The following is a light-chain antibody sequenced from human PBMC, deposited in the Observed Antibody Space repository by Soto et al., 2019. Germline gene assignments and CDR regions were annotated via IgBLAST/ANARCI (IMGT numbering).Light chain of an antibody. V-gene: IGLV2-14*03. J-gene: IGLJ1*01. CDR3: SSYTSDTTGV. CDR1: SSDVGGYNY. CDR2: DVT. Sequence: QSVLTQPASVSGSPGQSIAISCTGTSSDVGGYNYVSWYQQHPGKAPKLMIYDVTTRPSGVSNRFSGSKSGNTAALTTSGLQAEDEADYYCSSYTSDTTGVFGTGTKVTVL.